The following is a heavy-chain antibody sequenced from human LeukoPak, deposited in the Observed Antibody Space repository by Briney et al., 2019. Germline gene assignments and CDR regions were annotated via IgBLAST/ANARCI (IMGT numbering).Heavy chain of an antibody. J-gene: IGHJ4*02. CDR1: GFTFSSYW. Sequence: PAGSPRLTCAASGFTFSSYWMQWVRQPPGKGLEWVSRINSDGSSTTYADSVKGRFTISRDNAKKTLDLQMNSLRAEDRAVYYCARGRNMVRGVNFDFDYWGQGSLVTVSS. D-gene: IGHD3-10*01. CDR3: ARGRNMVRGVNFDFDY. CDR2: INSDGSST. V-gene: IGHV3-74*01.